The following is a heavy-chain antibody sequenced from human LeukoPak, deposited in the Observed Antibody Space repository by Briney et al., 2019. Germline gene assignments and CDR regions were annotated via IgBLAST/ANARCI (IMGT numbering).Heavy chain of an antibody. D-gene: IGHD6-13*01. CDR1: GGSFSGYY. Sequence: TSETLSLTCAVYGGSFSGYYWSWIRQPPGKGLEWIGEINHSGSTNYNPSLKSRVTISVDTSKNQFSLKLSSVTAADTAVYYCASHGVAAAATRQDNWFDPWGQGTLVTVSS. J-gene: IGHJ5*02. CDR3: ASHGVAAAATRQDNWFDP. CDR2: INHSGST. V-gene: IGHV4-34*01.